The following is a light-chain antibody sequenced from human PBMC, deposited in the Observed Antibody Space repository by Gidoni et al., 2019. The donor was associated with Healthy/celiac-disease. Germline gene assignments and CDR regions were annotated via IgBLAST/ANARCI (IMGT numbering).Light chain of an antibody. CDR3: QQCYSTSYT. CDR2: AAS. Sequence: DIQMTQSPSSLSASVGDRVTITCRASQSISSYLNWYQQKPGQAPKLLIYAASTLQSGVPSRFSGSGSGTDFTLTISSLQSEDFATYYCQQCYSTSYTFGQGTKLEIK. V-gene: IGKV1-39*01. CDR1: QSISSY. J-gene: IGKJ2*01.